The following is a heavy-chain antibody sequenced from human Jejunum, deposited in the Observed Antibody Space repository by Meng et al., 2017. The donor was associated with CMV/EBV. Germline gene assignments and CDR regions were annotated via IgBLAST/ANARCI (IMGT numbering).Heavy chain of an antibody. CDR3: AKVGFGWYSIDY. CDR1: GYTFSIFC. CDR2: IRYDGTVQ. Sequence: SGGGALQPGGPRRLSSAVSGYTFSIFCLHWVRQAPGQGLAWVAFIRYDGTVQNYADSVKGRFTISRDNSWNMLSLEMNSLRPEDTAVYYCAKVGFGWYSIDYWGQGTLVTVSS. D-gene: IGHD6-19*01. V-gene: IGHV3-30*02. J-gene: IGHJ4*02.